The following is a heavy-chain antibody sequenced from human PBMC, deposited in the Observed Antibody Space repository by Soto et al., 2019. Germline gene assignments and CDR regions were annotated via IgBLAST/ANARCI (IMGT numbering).Heavy chain of an antibody. D-gene: IGHD6-19*01. V-gene: IGHV4-61*08. CDR1: DASFRGAEYY. CDR2: TYYNGDT. Sequence: PSEPMSLTCTVSDASFRGAEYYWSWIRQPLGKGPEWIGYTYYNGDTKYNPALRSRVTMSEDTSKNQFSLRLSSVTAADTAVYFGARGPAYIAGWRTWALGGRGILVTV. CDR3: ARGPAYIAGWRTWAL. J-gene: IGHJ4*02.